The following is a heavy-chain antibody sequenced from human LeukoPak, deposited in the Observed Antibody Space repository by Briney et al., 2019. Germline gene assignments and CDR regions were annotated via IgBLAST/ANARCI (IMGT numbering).Heavy chain of an antibody. V-gene: IGHV4-4*07. J-gene: IGHJ6*03. CDR2: IYTSGST. CDR1: GGSISSYY. Sequence: SETLPLTCTVSGGSISSYYWSWIRQPAGKGLEWIGRIYTSGSTNYNPSLKSRVTMSVDTSKNQFSLKLSSVTAADTAVYYCARGPPYYYYYYMDVWGKGTTVTVSS. CDR3: ARGPPYYYYYYMDV.